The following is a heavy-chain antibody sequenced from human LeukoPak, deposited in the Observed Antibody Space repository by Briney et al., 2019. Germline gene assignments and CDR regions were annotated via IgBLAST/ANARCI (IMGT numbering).Heavy chain of an antibody. CDR1: GFTFSSYS. CDR3: ARVTFCGYSYGCIDH. CDR2: ISSSSSYI. V-gene: IGHV3-21*01. Sequence: GGSLRLSCAASGFTFSSYSMNWVRQAPGKGLEWVSSISSSSSYIYYADPVKGRFTISRDNAKNSLYLQMNSLRAEDTAVHYCARVTFCGYSYGCIDHWGQGTLVTVSS. D-gene: IGHD5-18*01. J-gene: IGHJ4*02.